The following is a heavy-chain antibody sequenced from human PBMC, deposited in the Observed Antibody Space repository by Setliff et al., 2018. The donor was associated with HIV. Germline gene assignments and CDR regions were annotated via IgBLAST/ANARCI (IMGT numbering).Heavy chain of an antibody. CDR3: ARSPSYRSSWEYYFDY. CDR2: IYTSRGT. Sequence: TLSLTCTVSGGSISGYHWNWLRQTPGKGLEWIGYIYTSRGTNYNHSLRTRVIISVDTSNQFSLKLSSVTAADAAVYYCARSPSYRSSWEYYFDYWGQGILVTVSS. J-gene: IGHJ4*02. D-gene: IGHD6-13*01. V-gene: IGHV4-4*09. CDR1: GGSISGYH.